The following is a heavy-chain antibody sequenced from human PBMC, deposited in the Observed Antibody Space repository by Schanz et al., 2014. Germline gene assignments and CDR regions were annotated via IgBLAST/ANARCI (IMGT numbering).Heavy chain of an antibody. D-gene: IGHD3-22*01. J-gene: IGHJ4*02. CDR3: AKVWGSDYFYPFDY. CDR1: GFTFNNYD. CDR2: ISGGGGSA. V-gene: IGHV3-23*04. Sequence: EVQLVESGGGLEQPGGSLRLSCAASGFTFNNYDMNWVRLVPGKGLECVSGISGGGGSAYYADSVKGRFTISRDNSKNTLYLQMSSLRAEDTAVYYCAKVWGSDYFYPFDYWGQGTLVTVSS.